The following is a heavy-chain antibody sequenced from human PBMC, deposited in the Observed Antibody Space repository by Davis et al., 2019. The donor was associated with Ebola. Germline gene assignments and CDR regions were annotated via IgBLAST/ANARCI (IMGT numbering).Heavy chain of an antibody. CDR3: ARDPVPATAPSYYWFDP. Sequence: ASVKVSCKASGYTFTGYYMHWVRQAPGQGLEWMGWINPNSGGTNYAQKFQGRVTMTRDTSISTAYMELSRLRSDDTAVYYCARDPVPATAPSYYWFDPWGQGTLVTVSS. D-gene: IGHD2-2*01. V-gene: IGHV1-2*02. J-gene: IGHJ5*02. CDR2: INPNSGGT. CDR1: GYTFTGYY.